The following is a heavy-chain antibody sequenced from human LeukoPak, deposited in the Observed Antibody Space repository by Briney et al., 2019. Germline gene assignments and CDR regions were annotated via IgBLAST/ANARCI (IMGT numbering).Heavy chain of an antibody. J-gene: IGHJ4*02. CDR1: GGSISSYY. V-gene: IGHV4-59*01. CDR2: IYYSGSA. CDR3: ASLSSGWSYADY. Sequence: SETLSLTCTVSGGSISSYYWSWIRQPPGKGQEWIGYIYYSGSANYNPSLKSRVTISVDTSKNQFSLRLSSVTAADTAVYYCASLSSGWSYADYWGQGTLVTVSS. D-gene: IGHD6-19*01.